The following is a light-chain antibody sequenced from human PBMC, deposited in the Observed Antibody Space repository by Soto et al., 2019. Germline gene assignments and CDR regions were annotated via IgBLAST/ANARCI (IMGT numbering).Light chain of an antibody. CDR1: SSDIGAGYD. CDR2: GNS. J-gene: IGLJ1*01. V-gene: IGLV1-40*01. CDR3: QSYDTPVYV. Sequence: QSVLTQPPSVSGAPGQRVTISCTGSSSDIGAGYDVHWYQQLLGAAPKLLIYGNSNRPSGVPDRFSGSRSGTSASLAITGLQPEDEADYYCQSYDTPVYVFGGGTKVTVL.